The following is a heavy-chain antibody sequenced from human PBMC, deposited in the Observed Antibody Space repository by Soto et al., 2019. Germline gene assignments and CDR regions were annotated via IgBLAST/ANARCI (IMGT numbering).Heavy chain of an antibody. J-gene: IGHJ4*02. V-gene: IGHV3-73*01. CDR3: TRAEYCSSTSCSKHVIDY. D-gene: IGHD2-2*01. CDR1: GFTFSGSA. Sequence: GSLRLSCAASGFTFSGSAMHWVRQASGKGLEWVGRIRSKANSYATAYAASVKGRFTISRDDSKNTAYLQMNSLKTEDTAVYYCTRAEYCSSTSCSKHVIDYWGQGTLVTVSS. CDR2: IRSKANSYAT.